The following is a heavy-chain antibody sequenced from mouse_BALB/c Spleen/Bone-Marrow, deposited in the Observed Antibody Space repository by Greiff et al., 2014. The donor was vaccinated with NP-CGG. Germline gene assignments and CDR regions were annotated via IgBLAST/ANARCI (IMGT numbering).Heavy chain of an antibody. CDR2: VYPGNSDT. D-gene: IGHD2-10*02. CDR1: GYSFTSYW. J-gene: IGHJ3*01. Sequence: VQLQQSETVLARPGASVKMSCKASGYSFTSYWMHWVKQRPGQGLEWIGAVYPGNSDTTYNQKFKGKAKLTAVTSASTAYMELSSLTNEDSAVYYCTFLVKEDFAYWGQGTLVTVSA. V-gene: IGHV1-5*01. CDR3: TFLVKEDFAY.